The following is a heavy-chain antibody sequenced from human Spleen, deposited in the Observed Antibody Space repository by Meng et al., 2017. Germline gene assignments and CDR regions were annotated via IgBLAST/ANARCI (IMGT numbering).Heavy chain of an antibody. J-gene: IGHJ4*02. CDR3: ARSQGPYSGYDLNY. D-gene: IGHD5-12*01. Sequence: EQLPQVGPGLLKPSGTLALTFGYYGGSFGGYYWSWIRQPPGKGLEWIGSIYYSGSTYYNPSLKSRVTISVDTSKNHFYLKLSSVTAADTAVYYCARSQGPYSGYDLNYWGQGSLVTVSS. CDR1: GGSFGGYY. CDR2: IYYSGST. V-gene: IGHV4-34*01.